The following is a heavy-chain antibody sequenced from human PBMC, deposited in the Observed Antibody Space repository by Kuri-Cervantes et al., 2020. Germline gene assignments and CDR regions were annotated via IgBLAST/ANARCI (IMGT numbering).Heavy chain of an antibody. D-gene: IGHD2/OR15-2a*01. CDR2: ISYVGST. J-gene: IGHJ6*03. V-gene: IGHV4-61*01. CDR1: GGSISSRPYS. Sequence: GSLRLSCTVSGGSISSRPYSWSWIRQPPGKGLDWIGYISYVGSTNYSPSLKSRLTLSLDMSKNQFSLKMNSVTAADTAVYYCARGILNYSFYYMDVWGKGTTVTVSS. CDR3: ARGILNYSFYYMDV.